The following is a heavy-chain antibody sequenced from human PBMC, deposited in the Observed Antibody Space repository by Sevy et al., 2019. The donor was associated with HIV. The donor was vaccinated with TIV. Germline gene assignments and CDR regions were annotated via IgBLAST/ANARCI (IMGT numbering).Heavy chain of an antibody. CDR2: VKTDGSGT. CDR3: VRDSGSYSLFDY. J-gene: IGHJ4*02. D-gene: IGHD3-10*01. V-gene: IGHV3-74*01. Sequence: GGSLRLSCAASGFSFRSYWMTWVRQAPGKGLEWVSRVKTDGSGTIYADSVKGRFIISRDNAKNTVYLQMNSLRAEDTAVYFCVRDSGSYSLFDYWGQGTLVTVSS. CDR1: GFSFRSYW.